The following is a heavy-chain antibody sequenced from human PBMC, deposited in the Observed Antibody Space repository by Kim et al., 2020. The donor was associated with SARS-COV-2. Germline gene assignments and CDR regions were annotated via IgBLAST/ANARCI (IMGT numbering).Heavy chain of an antibody. CDR1: GGSFSGYY. J-gene: IGHJ5*02. D-gene: IGHD3-3*01. CDR3: ARDPRGLYDFWSGYYFGFDP. Sequence: SETLSLTCAVYGGSFSGYYWSWIRQPPGKGLEWIGEINHSGSTNYNPSLKSRVTISVDTSKNQFSLKLSSVTAADTAVYYCARDPRGLYDFWSGYYFGFDPWGQGTLVTVSS. V-gene: IGHV4-34*01. CDR2: INHSGST.